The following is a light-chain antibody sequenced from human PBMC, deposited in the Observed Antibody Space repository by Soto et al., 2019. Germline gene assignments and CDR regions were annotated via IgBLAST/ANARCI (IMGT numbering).Light chain of an antibody. CDR2: ASS. CDR3: QQVDSYPRT. CDR1: QGIGTY. Sequence: LTQSPGTLSLSVGDRVTVTCRASQGIGTYLVWYQQKSGKAPTVLIYASSTLQTGVPSRFSGSGSGTDFSLTISSLHPEDVATYYCQQVDSYPRTFGQGTRWIS. V-gene: IGKV1-9*01. J-gene: IGKJ1*01.